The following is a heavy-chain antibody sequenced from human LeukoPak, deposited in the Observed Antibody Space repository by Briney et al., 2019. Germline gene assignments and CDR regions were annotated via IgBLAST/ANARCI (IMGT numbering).Heavy chain of an antibody. CDR1: GYTFSAYY. D-gene: IGHD3-9*01. CDR3: ARAAVLRYFHWLIPASYCYDGMDD. J-gene: IGHJ6*02. V-gene: IGHV1-2*02. CDR2: INPNSGGT. Sequence: GASVKVSRTPSGYTFSAYYMHWLGQAPGQGLEWMGWINPNSGGTNYAQKFQGRVTMTRDTSISTAYMELSRLRTDDTAVYYCARAAVLRYFHWLIPASYCYDGMDDWGQGTTVTVSS.